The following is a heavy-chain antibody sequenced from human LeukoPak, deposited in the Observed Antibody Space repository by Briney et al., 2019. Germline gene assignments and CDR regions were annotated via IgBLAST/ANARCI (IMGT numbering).Heavy chain of an antibody. CDR2: INHSGST. J-gene: IGHJ4*02. Sequence: SETLSLTCAVYGVSFSGYYWSWIRQPPGKGLEWIGEINHSGSTNYNPSLKSRVTISVDTSKNQFSLKLSSVTAADTAVYYCARGYQTIDYWGQGTLVTVSS. CDR1: GVSFSGYY. V-gene: IGHV4-34*01. CDR3: ARGYQTIDY. D-gene: IGHD2-2*01.